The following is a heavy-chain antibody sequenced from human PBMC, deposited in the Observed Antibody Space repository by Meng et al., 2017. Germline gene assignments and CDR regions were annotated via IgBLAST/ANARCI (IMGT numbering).Heavy chain of an antibody. V-gene: IGHV1-2*02. Sequence: ASVKVSCKASGYTFTSYYMHWVRQAPGQGLEWMGWINPNSGGTNYAQKFQGRVTMTRDTSISTAYMELSRLRSDDTAVYYCARGLVLSWLDWDYWGQGTLVTVSS. D-gene: IGHD6-19*01. J-gene: IGHJ4*02. CDR3: ARGLVLSWLDWDY. CDR2: INPNSGGT. CDR1: GYTFTSYY.